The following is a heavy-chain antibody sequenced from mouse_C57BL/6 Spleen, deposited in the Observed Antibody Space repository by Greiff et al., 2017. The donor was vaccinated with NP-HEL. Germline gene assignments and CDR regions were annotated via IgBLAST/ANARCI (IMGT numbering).Heavy chain of an antibody. Sequence: EVKLVESGGGLVKPGGSLKLSCAASGFTFSSYAMSWVRQTPEKRLEWVATISDGGSYTYYPDNVKGRFTISRDNAKNNLYLQMSHLKSEDTAMYYCARPHYYGSSYGFAYWGQGTLVTVSA. CDR3: ARPHYYGSSYGFAY. D-gene: IGHD1-1*01. V-gene: IGHV5-4*03. CDR1: GFTFSSYA. CDR2: ISDGGSYT. J-gene: IGHJ3*01.